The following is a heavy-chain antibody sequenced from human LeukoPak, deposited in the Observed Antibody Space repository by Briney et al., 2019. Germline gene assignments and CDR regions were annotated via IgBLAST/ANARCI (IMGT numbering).Heavy chain of an antibody. J-gene: IGHJ5*02. Sequence: GGSLGLSCAASGFTFSSYAMHWVRQAPGKGLEWVAVISYDGSNKYYADSVKGRFTISRDNSKNTLYLQMNGLRAEDTAVYYCARAPDIVVVPAARHTPFDPWGQGTLVTVSS. CDR3: ARAPDIVVVPAARHTPFDP. CDR2: ISYDGSNK. D-gene: IGHD2-2*01. CDR1: GFTFSSYA. V-gene: IGHV3-30*04.